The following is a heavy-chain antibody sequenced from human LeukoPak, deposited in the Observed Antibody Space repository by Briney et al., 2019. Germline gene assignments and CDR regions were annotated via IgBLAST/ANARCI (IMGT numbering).Heavy chain of an antibody. V-gene: IGHV3-30-3*01. J-gene: IGHJ6*02. CDR3: ARGEGFYYYGMDV. CDR2: ISYDGSNK. CDR1: GFTFSSYA. Sequence: GGSLRLSCAASGFTFSSYAMHWVRQAPGKGLEWVAVISYDGSNKYYADSVKGRFTISRDNSKNTLYLQMNSLRAEDTAVYYCARGEGFYYYGMDVWGQGTTVTVSS.